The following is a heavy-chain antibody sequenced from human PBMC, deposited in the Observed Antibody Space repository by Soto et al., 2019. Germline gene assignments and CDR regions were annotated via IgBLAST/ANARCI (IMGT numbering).Heavy chain of an antibody. J-gene: IGHJ4*02. CDR3: ARGEGICGGVRCSPAH. D-gene: IGHD2-21*01. CDR2: IWFDGSKR. Sequence: QVQLVESGGGVVQPGTSLRLSCAASGFTFSNYGMHWVRQAPGKGLEWVAVIWFDGSKRLYADSVKGRFTISRDDSKNTLFLQMNFLRAEDMAVYYWARGEGICGGVRCSPAHWGREPLVTFSS. V-gene: IGHV3-33*01. CDR1: GFTFSNYG.